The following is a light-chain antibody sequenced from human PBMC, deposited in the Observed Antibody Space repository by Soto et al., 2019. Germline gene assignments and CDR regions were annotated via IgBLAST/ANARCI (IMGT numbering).Light chain of an antibody. CDR1: QSVSSY. J-gene: IGKJ5*01. CDR2: DAS. V-gene: IGKV3-11*01. Sequence: EIVLTQSPATLSLSPGERATLSCRASQSVSSYLACYQQKPGQAPRLLIYDASNRATGIPARFSGSGSGTDFTLTISSLEPEDFAVYYCQQRSNWPPSITFGQGTRLEI. CDR3: QQRSNWPPSIT.